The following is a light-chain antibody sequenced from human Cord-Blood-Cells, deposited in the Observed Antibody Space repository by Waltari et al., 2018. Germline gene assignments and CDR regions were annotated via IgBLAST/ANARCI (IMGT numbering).Light chain of an antibody. V-gene: IGKV2-28*01. J-gene: IGKJ2*02. CDR2: LGS. CDR3: MQALQTPCT. CDR1: QSLLHSNGYNY. Sequence: DIVMTQSPLSLPVTPGEPASISCRSSQSLLHSNGYNYLDWYLQKPGQSPQLLIYLGSNRASGVPDRFSGSGSGTDFTLKISRVEAEGVGVYYCMQALQTPCTFGQGTKLEIK.